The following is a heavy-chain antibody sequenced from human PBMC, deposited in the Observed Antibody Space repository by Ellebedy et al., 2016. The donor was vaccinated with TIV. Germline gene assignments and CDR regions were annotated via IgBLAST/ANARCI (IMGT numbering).Heavy chain of an antibody. V-gene: IGHV3-64*02. CDR3: ARGGYCSATTCYIGGFDY. CDR2: ISGNGDNT. J-gene: IGHJ4*02. D-gene: IGHD2-2*02. Sequence: GESLKISCAASGFTFSASAMHWVRQAPGKGLEYVSGISGNGDNTFYADSVKGRFTISRDNSKNTLYLQMGSLRAEDMAVYYCARGGYCSATTCYIGGFDYWGQGALVTVSS. CDR1: GFTFSASA.